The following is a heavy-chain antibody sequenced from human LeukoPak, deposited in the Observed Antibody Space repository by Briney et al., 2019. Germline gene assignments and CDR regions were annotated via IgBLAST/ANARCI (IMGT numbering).Heavy chain of an antibody. CDR2: IYYSGST. D-gene: IGHD6-13*01. Sequence: SETLSLTCTVSGGSISSYYWSWIRQPPGKGLEWIGYIYYSGSTNYNPSLKSRVTISVDTSKNQFSLKLSSVTAADTAVYYCARRGGSRASIAAAGYNWFDPWGQGTLVTVSS. V-gene: IGHV4-59*12. CDR1: GGSISSYY. CDR3: ARRGGSRASIAAAGYNWFDP. J-gene: IGHJ5*02.